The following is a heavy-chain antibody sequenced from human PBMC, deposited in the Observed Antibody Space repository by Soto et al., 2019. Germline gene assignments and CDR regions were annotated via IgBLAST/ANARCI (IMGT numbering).Heavy chain of an antibody. J-gene: IGHJ6*03. CDR1: GGSISSYY. D-gene: IGHD3-3*01. Sequence: SETLSLTCTVSGGSISSYYWSWIRQPPGKGLEWIGYIYYSGSTNYNPSLKSRVTISVDTSKNQFSLKLSSVTAADTAVYYCARVGDFWTAPYYYYYYMDVWGIGTTVTVSS. CDR3: ARVGDFWTAPYYYYYYMDV. CDR2: IYYSGST. V-gene: IGHV4-59*01.